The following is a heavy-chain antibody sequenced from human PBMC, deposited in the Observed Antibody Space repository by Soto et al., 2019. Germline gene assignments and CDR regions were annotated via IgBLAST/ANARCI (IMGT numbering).Heavy chain of an antibody. J-gene: IGHJ4*02. Sequence: GGSLRLSCAASGFTFSSYAMHWVRQAPGKGLEWVAVISYDGSNKYYADSVKGRFTISRDNSKNTLYLQMNSLRAEDTAVYYCARDREYYGSGSYYLVAYWGQGTLVTVSS. CDR2: ISYDGSNK. CDR3: ARDREYYGSGSYYLVAY. CDR1: GFTFSSYA. V-gene: IGHV3-30-3*01. D-gene: IGHD3-10*01.